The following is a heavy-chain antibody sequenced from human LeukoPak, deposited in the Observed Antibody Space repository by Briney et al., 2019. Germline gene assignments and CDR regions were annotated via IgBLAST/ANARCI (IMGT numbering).Heavy chain of an antibody. D-gene: IGHD4-17*01. Sequence: GGSLRLSCAASGFTFSDYFMSWIRQAPGKGLEWVSYTSSSGSTIYYADSVKGRFTISRDNAKNSLYLQMNSLRAEDTAVYYCASIGPAHDYGDYEVSYWGQGTLVTVSS. V-gene: IGHV3-11*04. CDR3: ASIGPAHDYGDYEVSY. CDR2: TSSSGSTI. CDR1: GFTFSDYF. J-gene: IGHJ4*02.